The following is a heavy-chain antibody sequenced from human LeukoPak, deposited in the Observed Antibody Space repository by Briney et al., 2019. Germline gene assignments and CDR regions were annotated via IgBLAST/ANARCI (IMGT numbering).Heavy chain of an antibody. CDR2: IYHSGNH. Sequence: SETLSLTCTVSGGSISIGGYYWNWLRQLPGKGVEWVGYIYHSGNHYYTPSLKSRVTISVDTSKNQFSLKVNSVTAADTAVYYCAREAIFYGSGTYFDYWGQGSLVTVSS. CDR3: AREAIFYGSGTYFDY. D-gene: IGHD3-10*01. CDR1: GGSISIGGYY. J-gene: IGHJ4*02. V-gene: IGHV4-31*03.